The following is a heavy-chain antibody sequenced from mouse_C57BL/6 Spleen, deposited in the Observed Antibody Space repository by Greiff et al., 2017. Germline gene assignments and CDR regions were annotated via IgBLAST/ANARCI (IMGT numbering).Heavy chain of an antibody. Sequence: DVQLVESGGGLVKPGGSLKLSCAASGFTFSSYAMSWVRQTPEKRLEWVATISDGGSSTYYPDNVKGRFTISRDNAKNNLYLQMSHLKSEDTAMYYSARETAAQATFYAMDYWGQGTSVTVSS. J-gene: IGHJ4*01. D-gene: IGHD3-2*02. CDR1: GFTFSSYA. CDR3: ARETAAQATFYAMDY. V-gene: IGHV5-4*01. CDR2: ISDGGSST.